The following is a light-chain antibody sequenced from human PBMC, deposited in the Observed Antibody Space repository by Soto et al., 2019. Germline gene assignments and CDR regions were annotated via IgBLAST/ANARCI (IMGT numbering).Light chain of an antibody. CDR1: QSISSSH. CDR3: QLSHNALPYT. V-gene: IGKV1-39*01. J-gene: IGKJ2*01. Sequence: DIQVTQSPSSLSASVGDRVTITCRASQSISSSHLNWYQQKPGKAPNLLIYAVSSLQSGVPSRFSGSGYGTELTLAICILLPEDFVAYYCQLSHNALPYTFGQGTKLEIQ. CDR2: AVS.